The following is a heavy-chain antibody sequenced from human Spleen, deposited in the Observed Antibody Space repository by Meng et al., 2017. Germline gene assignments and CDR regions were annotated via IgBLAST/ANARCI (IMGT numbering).Heavy chain of an antibody. D-gene: IGHD2-15*01. CDR2: INPNSGDT. CDR3: ARDYSSDAFEI. V-gene: IGHV1-2*02. CDR1: GYTFTGNY. J-gene: IGHJ3*02. Sequence: ASVKVSCKASGYTFTGNYMHWVRQAPGQGLEWVGWINPNSGDTHYAQKFQGRVAMTRDTSISTAYMEVTRLRADDAAVYCCARDYSSDAFEIWGQGTMVTVSS.